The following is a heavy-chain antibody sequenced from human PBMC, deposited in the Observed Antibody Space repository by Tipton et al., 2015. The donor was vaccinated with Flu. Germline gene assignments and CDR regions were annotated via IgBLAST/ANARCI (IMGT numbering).Heavy chain of an antibody. Sequence: TLSLTCSVSGDSIASDFYWGWIRQPPGKGLEWIGNIYHSGTTYYNPSLRSRVTILPDRSKNQFSLKLSFVPDADTAVYYCARRDYSNYVSVPKNWFDSWGHGILVTVSS. V-gene: IGHV4-38-2*01. CDR2: IYHSGTT. D-gene: IGHD4-11*01. CDR3: ARRDYSNYVSVPKNWFDS. CDR1: GDSIASDFY. J-gene: IGHJ5*01.